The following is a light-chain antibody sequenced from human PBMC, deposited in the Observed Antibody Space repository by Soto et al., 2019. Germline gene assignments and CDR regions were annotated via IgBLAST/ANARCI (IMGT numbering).Light chain of an antibody. J-gene: IGKJ4*01. CDR2: GAS. Sequence: EIVLTQSPGTLSLSPWERATLSCRASQSVSSTFLAWYQQKPGQAPRLLIYGASSRATGIPDRFSGSGSGTDFTLTISRLEPEDFAVYYCQQHGRSQTFGGGTKVDI. V-gene: IGKV3-20*01. CDR3: QQHGRSQT. CDR1: QSVSSTF.